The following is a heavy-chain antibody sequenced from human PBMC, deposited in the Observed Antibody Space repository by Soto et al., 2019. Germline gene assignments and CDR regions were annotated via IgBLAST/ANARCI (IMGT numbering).Heavy chain of an antibody. CDR3: AKDRAVTHDAFDI. J-gene: IGHJ3*02. D-gene: IGHD6-19*01. V-gene: IGHV3-23*01. Sequence: EVQLLESGGGLVQPGGSLRLSCAASGFTFSSYAMSWVRQAPGKGLERVSAISGSGGSTYYADSVKGRFTISRDNSKHRLYLQRNSQRSEDTAVYDCAKDRAVTHDAFDIWGQGTMVTVSS. CDR2: ISGSGGST. CDR1: GFTFSSYA.